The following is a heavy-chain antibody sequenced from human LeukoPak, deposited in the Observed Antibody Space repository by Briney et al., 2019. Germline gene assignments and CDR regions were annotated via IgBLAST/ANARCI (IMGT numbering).Heavy chain of an antibody. V-gene: IGHV4-39*07. CDR2: IFYSGST. CDR1: GGSISTSNYY. J-gene: IGHJ6*03. D-gene: IGHD3-9*01. CDR3: ARVSYYDILTGYYGYYYYMDV. Sequence: SETLSLTCTVSGGSISTSNYYWGWIRQPPGKGLEWIGNIFYSGSTYYSPSLKSRVTISLDTSRNQFSLKLNSVTAADTAVYYCARVSYYDILTGYYGYYYYMDVWGKGTTVTISS.